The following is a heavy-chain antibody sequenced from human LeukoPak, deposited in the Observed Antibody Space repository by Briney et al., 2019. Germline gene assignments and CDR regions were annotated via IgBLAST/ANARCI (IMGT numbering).Heavy chain of an antibody. D-gene: IGHD1-26*01. V-gene: IGHV3-74*01. CDR1: GFTFSPYW. CDR2: INSGGSST. CDR3: ARSFGGTYYFAY. Sequence: GGSLRLSCAASGFTFSPYWMHWVRQAPGKGLVWVSHINSGGSSTSYADSVKGRFTISRDNAKNTLFLQMHSLRADDTAVYYCARSFGGTYYFAYWRQGTLVTVSS. J-gene: IGHJ4*02.